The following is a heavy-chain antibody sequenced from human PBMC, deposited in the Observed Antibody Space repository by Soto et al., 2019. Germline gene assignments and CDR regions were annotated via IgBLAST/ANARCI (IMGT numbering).Heavy chain of an antibody. CDR3: ARGRITGTATMGY. V-gene: IGHV4-34*01. D-gene: IGHD1-7*01. Sequence: QVQLQQWGAGLLKPSETLSLTCAVYGGSFSNYYWSWIRQPPGKGLEWIGEINHSGSTNYNPSLKSRVTRSVDTSKNQFSLKLSSVTAADTAVYYCARGRITGTATMGYWGQGTLVTVSS. CDR2: INHSGST. J-gene: IGHJ4*02. CDR1: GGSFSNYY.